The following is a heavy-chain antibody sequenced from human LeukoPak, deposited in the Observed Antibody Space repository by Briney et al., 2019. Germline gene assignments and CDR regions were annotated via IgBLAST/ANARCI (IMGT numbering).Heavy chain of an antibody. J-gene: IGHJ4*02. CDR1: GYTFTIYG. D-gene: IGHD6-13*01. V-gene: IGHV1-18*01. CDR3: ARVIDDSSGWYADY. CDR2: ISAYNGNT. Sequence: ASVTVSFKSSGYTFTIYGISWVRQAPGQGGGWMGWISAYNGNTNYAQKLQGRVTMTTDTSTSTAYMELRSLRSDDTAVYYCARVIDDSSGWYADYWGQGTLVTVSS.